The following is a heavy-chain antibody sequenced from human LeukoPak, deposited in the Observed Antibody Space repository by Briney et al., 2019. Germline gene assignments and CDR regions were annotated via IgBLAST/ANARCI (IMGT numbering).Heavy chain of an antibody. J-gene: IGHJ1*01. Sequence: GGSLTLSCAASGFTFSSNYMGWVRQAPGKGLEGVSLISSGGNTYYSDSVKGRLSISRDKSKNTLYLQMSSLRVDDTAVYYCATLRACGSTSCQAYTEYFQHWGQGTLVTVSS. CDR2: ISSGGNT. V-gene: IGHV3-66*02. CDR1: GFTFSSNY. CDR3: ATLRACGSTSCQAYTEYFQH. D-gene: IGHD2-2*01.